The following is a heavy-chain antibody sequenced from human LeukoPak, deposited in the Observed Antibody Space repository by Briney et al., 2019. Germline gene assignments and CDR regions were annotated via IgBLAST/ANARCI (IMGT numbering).Heavy chain of an antibody. D-gene: IGHD3-16*01. V-gene: IGHV4-39*02. Sequence: EPSETLSLTCIVSGASISSSPYDWGCIRQPPGKGPEGIGRIYYTGTTPYNPSLKSRVTISSDTSKIQFSLKLTSVTAADTAVYYCARELWDYADNPDSPPDYWGQGALVTVSS. CDR1: GASISSSPYD. CDR3: ARELWDYADNPDSPPDY. CDR2: IYYTGTT. J-gene: IGHJ4*02.